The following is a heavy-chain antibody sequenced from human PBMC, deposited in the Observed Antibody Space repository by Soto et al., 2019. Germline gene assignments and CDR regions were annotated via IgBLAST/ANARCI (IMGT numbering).Heavy chain of an antibody. V-gene: IGHV3-48*02. CDR3: ARSDGPLGDY. J-gene: IGHJ4*02. Sequence: PGGSLRLSCVASGFTFSTDSMNWVRQAPGKGLGWVAHISTSGATRYYADSVKGRFTISRDNAKTSLYLQTDSLRNEDTAVYYCARSDGPLGDYWGQGTLVTVSS. CDR1: GFTFSTDS. D-gene: IGHD4-17*01. CDR2: ISTSGATR.